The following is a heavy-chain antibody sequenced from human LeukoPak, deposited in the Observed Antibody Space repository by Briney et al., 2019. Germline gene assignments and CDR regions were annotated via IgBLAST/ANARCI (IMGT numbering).Heavy chain of an antibody. V-gene: IGHV3-53*01. J-gene: IGHJ4*02. D-gene: IGHD5-18*01. CDR2: IYSGGST. CDR3: AKDRIFSSGSKNFDS. Sequence: GGSLRLSCAASGFTVSSNHMNWVRQAPGKGLEWVSVIYSGGSTYYSDSVKGRFTISRDTSENTLYLQMNSLRAEDTAVYYCAKDRIFSSGSKNFDSWGQGTLVTVSS. CDR1: GFTVSSNH.